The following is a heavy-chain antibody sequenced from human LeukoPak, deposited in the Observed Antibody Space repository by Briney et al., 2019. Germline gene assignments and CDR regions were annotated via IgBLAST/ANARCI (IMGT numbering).Heavy chain of an antibody. CDR2: ISGSGVNT. CDR3: AKDLILLIVGASTEYFQH. CDR1: GFTFSNYA. J-gene: IGHJ1*01. V-gene: IGHV3-23*01. D-gene: IGHD1-26*01. Sequence: GGSLRLSCAASGFTFSNYAMSWVRQAPGKGLEWVSAISGSGVNTYYADSVKGRFTISRDNSKNTLYLQMNSLRAEDTAVYYCAKDLILLIVGASTEYFQHWGQGTLVTVSS.